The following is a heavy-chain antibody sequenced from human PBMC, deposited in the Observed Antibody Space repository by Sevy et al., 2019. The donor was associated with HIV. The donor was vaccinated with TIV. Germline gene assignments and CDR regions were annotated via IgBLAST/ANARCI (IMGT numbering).Heavy chain of an antibody. V-gene: IGHV1-69*13. CDR1: GGTFSSYA. D-gene: IGHD5-18*01. Sequence: ALVKVSCKASGGTFSSYAISWVRQAPGQGLEWMGGIIPIFGTANYAQKFQGRVTITADESTSTAYMELSSLRSEDTAVYYCAREPYRDYAFDIWGQGTMVTVSS. CDR2: IIPIFGTA. J-gene: IGHJ3*02. CDR3: AREPYRDYAFDI.